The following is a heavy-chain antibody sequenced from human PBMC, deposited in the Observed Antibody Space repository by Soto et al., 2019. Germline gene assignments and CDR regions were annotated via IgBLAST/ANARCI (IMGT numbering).Heavy chain of an antibody. J-gene: IGHJ6*02. CDR2: ISYDSTKT. D-gene: IGHD1-26*01. CDR1: GFTFNSYG. V-gene: IGHV3-30*03. Sequence: GGSLRLSCAASGFTFNSYGMHWVRQCPGNGLEWVAFISYDSTKTYYADSVKGRFTISRDNSDSALYVQMNSLTGEDTAVYYCARTRSAWSDFHYYSLDVWGQGTTVTVSS. CDR3: ARTRSAWSDFHYYSLDV.